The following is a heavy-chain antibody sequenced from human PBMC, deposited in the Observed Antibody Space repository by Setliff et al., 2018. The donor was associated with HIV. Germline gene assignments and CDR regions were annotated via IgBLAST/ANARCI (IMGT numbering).Heavy chain of an antibody. Sequence: ASVKVSCKASGYTFMNFAMHWVRQAPGQGLEWMGWINPNTGNPTYAQGFTGRFVFSLDTSVSTAYLQISSLKAEDTAVYYCARTGPSTDGYNLVIDYWGQGTLVTVSS. J-gene: IGHJ4*02. CDR3: ARTGPSTDGYNLVIDY. CDR2: INPNTGNP. D-gene: IGHD5-12*01. V-gene: IGHV7-4-1*02. CDR1: GYTFMNFA.